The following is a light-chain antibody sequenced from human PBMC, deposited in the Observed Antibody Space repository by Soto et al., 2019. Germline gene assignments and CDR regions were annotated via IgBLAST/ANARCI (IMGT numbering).Light chain of an antibody. V-gene: IGKV3-20*01. Sequence: EIVLTQSPGTLSLSPGERGTLSCRASQNLGTLYLAWFQQKSGQAPRLLIYSASRRATGIPDRFTGSGSGTDFTLTINRVEPEDFAVYFCQQYAGSPRPFGQGTKAAIK. J-gene: IGKJ1*01. CDR3: QQYAGSPRP. CDR1: QNLGTLY. CDR2: SAS.